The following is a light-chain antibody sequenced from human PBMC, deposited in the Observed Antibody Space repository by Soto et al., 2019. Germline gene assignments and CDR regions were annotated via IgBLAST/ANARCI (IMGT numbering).Light chain of an antibody. Sequence: QSALTQPASVSGSPGQSITISCTGTSSDIGDYDYVSWYQHLPGKAPKLLIFDVTHRPSGVSDRFSGSKSGNTASLTISGVRAEDAADYYCCSYTDIALDVVFGGGTKLTVL. CDR2: DVT. J-gene: IGLJ2*01. CDR1: SSDIGDYDY. V-gene: IGLV2-14*01. CDR3: CSYTDIALDVV.